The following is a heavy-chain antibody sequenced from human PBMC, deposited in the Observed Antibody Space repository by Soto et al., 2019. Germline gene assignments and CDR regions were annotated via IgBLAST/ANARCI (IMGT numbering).Heavy chain of an antibody. D-gene: IGHD6-13*01. J-gene: IGHJ6*02. CDR3: ATLIAAAEVFYYGMDV. CDR2: IIPIFGTA. V-gene: IGHV1-69*12. Sequence: QVQLVQSGAEVKKPGSSVKVSCKASGGTFSSYAISWVRQAPGQGLEWMGGIIPIFGTANYAQKFQGRVTITADESTSTAYMELSSLRSEDTAVYYSATLIAAAEVFYYGMDVWGQGTTVTVSS. CDR1: GGTFSSYA.